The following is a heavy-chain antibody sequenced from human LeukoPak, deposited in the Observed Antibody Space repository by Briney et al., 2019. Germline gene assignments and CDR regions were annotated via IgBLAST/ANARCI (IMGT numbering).Heavy chain of an antibody. CDR3: ARHGGSGWYLDAFDI. CDR1: GGSISGYY. V-gene: IGHV4-59*08. D-gene: IGHD6-19*01. CDR2: IYYSGST. Sequence: SETLSLTCAVSGGSISGYYLSWIRQPPGKGLEWIGYIYYSGSTNYNPSLKSRVTISLDTSKNQFSLKLSSVTAADTAVYYCARHGGSGWYLDAFDIWGQGTMVTVSS. J-gene: IGHJ3*02.